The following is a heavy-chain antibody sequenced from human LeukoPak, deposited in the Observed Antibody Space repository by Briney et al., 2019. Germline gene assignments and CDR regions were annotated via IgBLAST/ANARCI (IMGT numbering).Heavy chain of an antibody. CDR3: ARDPSVSYGSGSYYPSSPYYFDY. D-gene: IGHD3-10*01. CDR1: GFTFSSYA. J-gene: IGHJ4*02. V-gene: IGHV3-30-3*01. CDR2: ISYDGSNK. Sequence: GRSLRLSCAASGFTFSSYAMHWVRQAPGKGLEWVAVISYDGSNKYYADSVKGRFTISRDNSKNTLYLQMNSLRAEDTAVYYCARDPSVSYGSGSYYPSSPYYFDYWGQGTLVTVSS.